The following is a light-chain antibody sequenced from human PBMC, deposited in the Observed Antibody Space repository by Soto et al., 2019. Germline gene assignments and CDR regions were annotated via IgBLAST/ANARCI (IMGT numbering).Light chain of an antibody. V-gene: IGKV1-9*01. CDR2: AAS. Sequence: IQLTQSPSSLSASVGDRVTITCRASQGISSYLAWYQQKPGKAPKLLIYAASTLQSGVPSRFSGSGSGTDFTLTISSPQPEDFATYYCQQLNSYPFTFGGGTKVEIK. CDR3: QQLNSYPFT. J-gene: IGKJ4*01. CDR1: QGISSY.